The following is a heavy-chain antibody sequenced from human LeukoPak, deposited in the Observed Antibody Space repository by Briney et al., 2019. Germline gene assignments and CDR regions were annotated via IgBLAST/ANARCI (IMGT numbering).Heavy chain of an antibody. CDR2: IYYSGST. Sequence: SETLSLTCTVSGGSISSYYWSWIRQPPGKGLEWIGYIYYSGSTNYNPSLKSRVTISVDTSKNQFSLKLSSVTAADTAVYYCARARSGSYQYYYYYYMDVWGKGTTVTVSS. V-gene: IGHV4-59*01. J-gene: IGHJ6*03. CDR3: ARARSGSYQYYYYYYMDV. CDR1: GGSISSYY. D-gene: IGHD3-10*01.